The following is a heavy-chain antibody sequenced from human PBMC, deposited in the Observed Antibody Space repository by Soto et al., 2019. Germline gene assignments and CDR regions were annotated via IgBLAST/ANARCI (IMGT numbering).Heavy chain of an antibody. CDR3: ARVGVGAYLNYFDY. J-gene: IGHJ4*02. Sequence: QVQLVESGGGGVQPGRSLRLSCAASGFTFSDYGMYWVRQAPGKGLEWVAMIWYDGSIRYYEDSVKGRFTIFRDNSNNTLYLQMNSLRVEATAVYYCARVGVGAYLNYFDYWGQGIMVNVSS. D-gene: IGHD4-17*01. V-gene: IGHV3-33*01. CDR2: IWYDGSIR. CDR1: GFTFSDYG.